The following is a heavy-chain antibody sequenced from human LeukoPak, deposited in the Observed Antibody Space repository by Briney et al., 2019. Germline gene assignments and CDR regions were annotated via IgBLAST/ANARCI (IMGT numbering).Heavy chain of an antibody. Sequence: ASVKVSCKASGYSFTSYSITWVRQAPGQGLEWMGWISGYNGNTKYAQKFQGRVTMTTDTSTSTAYMELRSLRSDDTAVYYCARDYGDYPSYWGQGTLVTVSS. CDR3: ARDYGDYPSY. D-gene: IGHD4-17*01. CDR2: ISGYNGNT. V-gene: IGHV1-18*01. J-gene: IGHJ4*02. CDR1: GYSFTSYS.